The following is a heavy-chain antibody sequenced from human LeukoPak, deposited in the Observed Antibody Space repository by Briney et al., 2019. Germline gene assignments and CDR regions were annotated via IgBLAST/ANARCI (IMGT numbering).Heavy chain of an antibody. J-gene: IGHJ4*02. D-gene: IGHD6-19*01. Sequence: GGSLRLSCAASGFTFSSHWMSWVRQAPGKGLEWVANINQDGGDEYYVDPVKGRFTISRDNAKNSLYLQMSSLRVEDTALYYCARVDGYNSGWFDFWGQGTLVTVSS. CDR3: ARVDGYNSGWFDF. V-gene: IGHV3-7*05. CDR1: GFTFSSHW. CDR2: INQDGGDE.